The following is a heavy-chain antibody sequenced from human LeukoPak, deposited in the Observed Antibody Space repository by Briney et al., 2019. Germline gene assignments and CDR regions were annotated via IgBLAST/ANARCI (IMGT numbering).Heavy chain of an antibody. CDR3: VGSSWYLNDYFDY. D-gene: IGHD6-13*01. V-gene: IGHV1-69*04. Sequence: SVKVSCKASGGTFSSYAISWVRQAPGQGLEWMGRIIPILGIANYAQKFQGRVTITADKSTSTAYMELSSLRSEDTAVYYCVGSSWYLNDYFDYWGQGTLVTVSS. J-gene: IGHJ4*02. CDR1: GGTFSSYA. CDR2: IIPILGIA.